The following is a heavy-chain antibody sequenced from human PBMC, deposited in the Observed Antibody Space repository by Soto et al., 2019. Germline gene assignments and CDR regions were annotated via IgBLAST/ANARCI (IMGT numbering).Heavy chain of an antibody. D-gene: IGHD3-9*01. CDR2: IYYSGST. CDR1: GGSISSSSYY. V-gene: IGHV4-39*01. Sequence: QLQLQESGPGLVKPSETLSLTCTVSGGSISSSSYYWGWIRQPPGKGLEWIGSIYYSGSTYYNPSLKSRVTISVDTSKNQFSLKLSSVTAADTAVYYCASRYFDWLFVHWYFDLWGRGTLVTVSS. J-gene: IGHJ2*01. CDR3: ASRYFDWLFVHWYFDL.